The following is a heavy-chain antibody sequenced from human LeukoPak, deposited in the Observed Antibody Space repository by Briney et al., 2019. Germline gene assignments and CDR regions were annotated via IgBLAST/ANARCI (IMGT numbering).Heavy chain of an antibody. CDR1: GGSISTYY. CDR3: ARQGSGGRSFDV. J-gene: IGHJ3*01. V-gene: IGHV4-59*08. CDR2: MYNSGST. D-gene: IGHD1-26*01. Sequence: PSETLSLTCTVSGGSISTYYWSWIRQPPGKGLEGIGYMYNSGSTNYNPSLKSRVTISIDTSKNQVSLRLSSVTAADTAVYYCARQGSGGRSFDVWGQGTMVTVSP.